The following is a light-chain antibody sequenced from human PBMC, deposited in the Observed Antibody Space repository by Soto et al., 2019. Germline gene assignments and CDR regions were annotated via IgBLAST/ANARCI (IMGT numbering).Light chain of an antibody. CDR2: GAS. V-gene: IGKV3-20*01. Sequence: EIVLTQSPGTLSLSPGERATLSCRASQSVSSSYLAWYQQKPGQAPRLLIYGASSRATGIPDRFSGSGSGTDFTLTISRLEPEDFAVYYCQQYGSSLSTFGQGTEVDIK. J-gene: IGKJ1*01. CDR3: QQYGSSLST. CDR1: QSVSSSY.